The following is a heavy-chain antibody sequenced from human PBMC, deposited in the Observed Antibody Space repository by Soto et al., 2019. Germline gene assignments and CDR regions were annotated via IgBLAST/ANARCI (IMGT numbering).Heavy chain of an antibody. J-gene: IGHJ5*02. V-gene: IGHV6-1*01. D-gene: IGHD6-6*01. Sequence: PSQTLSLTCAISGDSVSSNSAAWNWIRQSPSRGLEWLGRTYYRAKWYNDYAVSVKSRITINPDTSKNQFSLQLKSVTPEDTAVYYCARGGMGARGSSLWFDPWGQGTLVTVSS. CDR3: ARGGMGARGSSLWFDP. CDR1: GDSVSSNSAA. CDR2: TYYRAKWYN.